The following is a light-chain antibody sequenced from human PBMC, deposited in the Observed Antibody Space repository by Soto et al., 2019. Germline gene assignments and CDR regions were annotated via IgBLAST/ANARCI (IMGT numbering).Light chain of an antibody. J-gene: IGKJ5*01. Sequence: DIQLTQSPSFLSPAIGESVTITCRAIQVISTSFAWYQVKPGKAPKLLIYAAYTLESGVPSRFSATVSGTECSLTIAGMEPEYFARDCCQESFDPAITFGRGTLLEIK. V-gene: IGKV1-9*01. CDR3: QESFDPAIT. CDR2: AAY. CDR1: QVISTS.